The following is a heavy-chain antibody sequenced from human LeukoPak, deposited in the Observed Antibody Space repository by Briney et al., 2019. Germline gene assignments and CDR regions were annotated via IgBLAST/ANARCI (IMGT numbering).Heavy chain of an antibody. CDR1: GGSISSGSYY. V-gene: IGHV4-39*01. D-gene: IGHD2-2*01. J-gene: IGHJ3*02. CDR2: IYYSGST. Sequence: KPSETLSLTCTVSGGSISSGSYYWGWVRQPPGKGLEWIGSIYYSGSTYYNPSLKSQVTISVDTSKNQLSLKLSSVTAADTAVYYCARARYANAWYAFDIWGHGTMVTVSS. CDR3: ARARYANAWYAFDI.